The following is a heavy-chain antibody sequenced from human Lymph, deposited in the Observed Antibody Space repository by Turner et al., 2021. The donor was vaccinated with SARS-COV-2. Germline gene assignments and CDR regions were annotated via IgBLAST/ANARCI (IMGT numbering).Heavy chain of an antibody. Sequence: EVQLVESGGGLVKPRGSLRLSCAASGFTFSTYSMNWVRQAPGKGPEWISSISSSSSYIYYADSVKGRFTISRDDAKNSLYLQMNSLRAEDTAVYYCARDIPTTADYFDYWGQGTLVTVSS. CDR3: ARDIPTTADYFDY. CDR1: GFTFSTYS. V-gene: IGHV3-21*01. CDR2: ISSSSSYI. D-gene: IGHD4-17*01. J-gene: IGHJ4*02.